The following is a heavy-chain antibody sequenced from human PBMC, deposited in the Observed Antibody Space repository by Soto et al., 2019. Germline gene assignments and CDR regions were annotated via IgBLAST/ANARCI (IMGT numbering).Heavy chain of an antibody. CDR3: TTDSLFTGQLGRMDI. CDR2: IKSKIDGGTT. J-gene: IGHJ4*01. Sequence: GGSLRLSCAASGFTFSDAWINWVRQAPGKGLEWVGRIKSKIDGGTTDFAAPVKGRFAISRDDSRDMVYMEMYSLKTDDTAVYYCTTDSLFTGQLGRMDIWGHGTLVTVSS. CDR1: GFTFSDAW. V-gene: IGHV3-15*07. D-gene: IGHD3-9*01.